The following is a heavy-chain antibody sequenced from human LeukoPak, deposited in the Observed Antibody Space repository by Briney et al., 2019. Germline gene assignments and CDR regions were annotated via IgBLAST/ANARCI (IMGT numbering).Heavy chain of an antibody. Sequence: AASVNVSCRASGYTFTNYHIAWVRQAPGQGLEWMGWISAYNGNTNYAQKLQGRVTMTTDTSTSTAYMELRSLRSDDTAVYYCARDRQQWLVRPFDYWGQGTLVTVSS. V-gene: IGHV1-18*01. CDR1: GYTFTNYH. D-gene: IGHD6-19*01. CDR2: ISAYNGNT. J-gene: IGHJ4*02. CDR3: ARDRQQWLVRPFDY.